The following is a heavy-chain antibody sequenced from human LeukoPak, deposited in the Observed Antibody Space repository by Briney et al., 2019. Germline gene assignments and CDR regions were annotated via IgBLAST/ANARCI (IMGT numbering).Heavy chain of an antibody. J-gene: IGHJ3*01. CDR1: GLTFDDYT. CDR2: INWNGGST. V-gene: IGHV3-20*04. Sequence: GGSLRLSCAASGLTFDDYTMSWVRQAPGKGLEWVSGINWNGGSTGYVDSVKGRFTIYRDNAKSSMFLQLSRLRSEDTAVYFCARVDDDLDAFDLWGQGTLVTVSS. CDR3: ARVDDDLDAFDL. D-gene: IGHD3-3*01.